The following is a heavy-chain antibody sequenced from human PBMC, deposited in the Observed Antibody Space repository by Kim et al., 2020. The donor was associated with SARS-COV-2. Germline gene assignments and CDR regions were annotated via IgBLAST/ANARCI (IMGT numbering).Heavy chain of an antibody. Sequence: ASVKVSCKASGYTFTSYAMHWVRQAPGQRLEWMGWINAGNGNTKYSQKFQGRVTITRDTSASTAYMELSSLRSEDTAVYYCARGKGRDGYNVFDYWGQGTLVTVSS. J-gene: IGHJ4*02. CDR2: INAGNGNT. CDR3: ARGKGRDGYNVFDY. CDR1: GYTFTSYA. V-gene: IGHV1-3*01. D-gene: IGHD5-12*01.